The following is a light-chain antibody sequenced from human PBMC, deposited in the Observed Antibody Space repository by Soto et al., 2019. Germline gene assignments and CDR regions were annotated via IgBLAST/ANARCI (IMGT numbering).Light chain of an antibody. CDR2: SND. CDR3: AAWDDSLNGVV. CDR1: SSNIGSNS. J-gene: IGLJ2*01. Sequence: QAVVTQPPSASGTPGQRVTISCSGRSSNIGSNSVNWYQLLTGTAPKVLIYSNDQRPSGVPDRFSGSKSGTSASLAISGLQSEDEADYYCAAWDDSLNGVVFGGGTQLTVL. V-gene: IGLV1-44*01.